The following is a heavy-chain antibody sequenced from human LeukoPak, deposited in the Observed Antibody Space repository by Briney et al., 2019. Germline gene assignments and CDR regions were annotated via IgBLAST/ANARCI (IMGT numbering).Heavy chain of an antibody. V-gene: IGHV3-7*01. CDR2: IKQDGSEK. Sequence: HAGGSLRLSCAASGFTFSSYWMSWVRQAPGKGLEWVANIKQDGSEKYYVDSVKGRFTISRDNAKNSLYLQMNSLRAEDTAVYYCARDWMEQWLVRDYYYYGMDVWGQGTTVTVSS. CDR1: GFTFSSYW. D-gene: IGHD6-19*01. CDR3: ARDWMEQWLVRDYYYYGMDV. J-gene: IGHJ6*02.